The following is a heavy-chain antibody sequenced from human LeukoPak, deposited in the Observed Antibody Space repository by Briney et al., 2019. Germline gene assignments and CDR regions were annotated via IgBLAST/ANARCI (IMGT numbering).Heavy chain of an antibody. CDR1: GFTSSSYS. CDR3: ARVYGDYVRGAFDI. D-gene: IGHD4-17*01. V-gene: IGHV3-21*01. Sequence: GGSLRLSCAASGFTSSSYSMNWVRQAPGKGLEWVSSISSSSSYIYYADSVKGRFTISRDNAKNSLYLQMNSLRAEDTAVYYCARVYGDYVRGAFDIWGQGTMVTVSS. J-gene: IGHJ3*02. CDR2: ISSSSSYI.